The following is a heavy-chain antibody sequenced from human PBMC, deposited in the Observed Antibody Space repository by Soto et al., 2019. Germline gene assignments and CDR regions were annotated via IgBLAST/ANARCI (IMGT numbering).Heavy chain of an antibody. D-gene: IGHD2-2*02. J-gene: IGHJ6*02. CDR3: ARDDIVVVPAAIKGGYYYGMDV. V-gene: IGHV4-34*01. CDR1: GGSFSGYY. Sequence: LSLTCAVYGGSFSGYYWSWIRQPPGKGLEWIGEINHSGSTNYNPSLKSRVTISVDTSKNQFSLKLSSVTAADTAVYYCARDDIVVVPAAIKGGYYYGMDVWGQGTTVTVSS. CDR2: INHSGST.